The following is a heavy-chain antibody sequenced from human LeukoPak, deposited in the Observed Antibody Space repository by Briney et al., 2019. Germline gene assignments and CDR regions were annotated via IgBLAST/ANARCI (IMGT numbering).Heavy chain of an antibody. V-gene: IGHV3-74*01. J-gene: IGHJ4*02. Sequence: GGSLRLSCVASGFTFSNHWMHWVRQVPGKGLVWVSRINSDGSSTSYADSVKGRFTISRDNAKNTLYLQMNSLRAEDTAVYYCARAADSSGYYDYWGQGTLVTVSS. D-gene: IGHD3-22*01. CDR3: ARAADSSGYYDY. CDR2: INSDGSST. CDR1: GFTFSNHW.